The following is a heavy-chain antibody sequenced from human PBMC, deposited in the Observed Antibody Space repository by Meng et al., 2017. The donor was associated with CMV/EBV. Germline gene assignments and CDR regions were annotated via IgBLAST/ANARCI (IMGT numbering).Heavy chain of an antibody. D-gene: IGHD6-13*01. CDR3: AKDPPPVLLIAAAGTPSYGMDV. CDR1: GFTFSSYG. CDR2: IRYDGSNK. Sequence: GGSLRLSCAASGFTFSSYGMHWVRQAPGKGLEWVAFIRYDGSNKYYADSVKGRFTISRDNSKNTLYLQMNSLRAEDTAVYYCAKDPPPVLLIAAAGTPSYGMDVWGQGPTVTVSS. V-gene: IGHV3-30*02. J-gene: IGHJ6*02.